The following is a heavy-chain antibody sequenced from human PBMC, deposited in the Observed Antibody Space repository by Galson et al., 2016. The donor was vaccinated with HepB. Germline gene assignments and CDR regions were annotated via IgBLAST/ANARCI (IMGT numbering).Heavy chain of an antibody. J-gene: IGHJ3*01. CDR1: GFSLTPYW. CDR2: IKADGSEQ. CDR3: ARDVSPGYSGTYYDAFDV. D-gene: IGHD1-26*01. V-gene: IGHV3-7*01. Sequence: SLRLSCAASGFSLTPYWMNWVRQAPGKGLEWVANIKADGSEQNYLDSVRGRVTISRDNAKKSLYLQMKRLRAEDTAVYYCARDVSPGYSGTYYDAFDVLGRGMMVSVS.